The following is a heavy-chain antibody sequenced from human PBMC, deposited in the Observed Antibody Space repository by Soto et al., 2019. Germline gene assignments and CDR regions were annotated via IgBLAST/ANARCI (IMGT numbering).Heavy chain of an antibody. J-gene: IGHJ4*02. D-gene: IGHD3-3*01. CDR3: ARGTRITMHSL. Sequence: PSETLSLTCAVYGSSFSGFYWSWIRQPPGKGLEWIGEINHSGGTKYNSSLKSRVTISVDTPKNQFSLKMTSVTAADTAVYYCARGTRITMHSLWGQGALVTVSS. CDR1: GSSFSGFY. V-gene: IGHV4-34*01. CDR2: INHSGGT.